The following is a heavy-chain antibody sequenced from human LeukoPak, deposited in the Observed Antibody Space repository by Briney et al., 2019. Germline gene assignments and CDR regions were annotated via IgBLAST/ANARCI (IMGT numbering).Heavy chain of an antibody. CDR3: ARDRTMVRGVFDY. J-gene: IGHJ4*02. CDR1: GFTFSSYA. CDR2: ISYDGSNK. V-gene: IGHV3-30*04. Sequence: GGSLRLSCAASGFTFSSYAMHWVRQAPGKGLEWVAVISYDGSNKYYADSVKGRFTISRDNSKNTLYLQMNSLRAEDTAVYYRARDRTMVRGVFDYWGQGTLVTVSS. D-gene: IGHD3-10*01.